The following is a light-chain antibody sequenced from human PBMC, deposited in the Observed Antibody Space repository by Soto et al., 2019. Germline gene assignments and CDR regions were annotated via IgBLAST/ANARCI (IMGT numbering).Light chain of an antibody. V-gene: IGKV3D-15*01. CDR1: QSVSSN. Sequence: EVVMTQSPATLSVSPGERATLSCRASQSVSSNLAWYQQKPGQAPRLFIYGASTRATGIPARFSGSGSGTEFTLTISSLQSEDFATYCCQHYSTVWSFGQGTKVEIK. J-gene: IGKJ1*01. CDR3: QHYSTVWS. CDR2: GAS.